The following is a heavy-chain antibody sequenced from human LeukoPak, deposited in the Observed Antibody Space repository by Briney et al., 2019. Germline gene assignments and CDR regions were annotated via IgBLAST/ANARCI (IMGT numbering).Heavy chain of an antibody. D-gene: IGHD1-26*01. CDR2: ILTSGTT. CDR1: NGSISSYH. J-gene: IGHJ4*02. V-gene: IGHV4-4*09. Sequence: SETLYLTCTVSNGSISSYHWSWARQPPGKGLEWIGYILTSGTTNYNPSLKSRLTISVDTSKNQFTLKLSSVTAADTAVYYCARLRVSGSYLYYFDYWGQGTLVTVSS. CDR3: ARLRVSGSYLYYFDY.